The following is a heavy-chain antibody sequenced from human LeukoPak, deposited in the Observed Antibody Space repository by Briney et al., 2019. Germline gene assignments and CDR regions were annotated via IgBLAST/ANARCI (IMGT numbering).Heavy chain of an antibody. D-gene: IGHD6-19*01. V-gene: IGHV3-7*01. CDR1: GFTFSSYW. CDR2: TNQDGSRK. Sequence: GGSLRLSCAASGFTFSSYWMHWVRQAPGKGLEWVANTNQDGSRKKYVDSVRGRFTVSRDNAKNSVYLQMNSLGVEDTAIYYCARDSGWTFDSWGQGTLVTVSS. J-gene: IGHJ4*02. CDR3: ARDSGWTFDS.